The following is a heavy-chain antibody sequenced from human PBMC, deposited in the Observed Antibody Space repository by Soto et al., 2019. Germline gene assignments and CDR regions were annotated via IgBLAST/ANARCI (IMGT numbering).Heavy chain of an antibody. D-gene: IGHD6-6*01. CDR3: ARDDKQLAPPRVYGMDV. V-gene: IGHV3-33*01. Sequence: QVQLVESGGGVVQPGRSLRLSCAASGFTFSSYVMHWVRQAPGKGLEWLAVIWYDGSNKYYADSVKGRFTISRDNSKNTLYLQMNSLSAEDTAVYYCARDDKQLAPPRVYGMDVWGQGTTVTVSS. J-gene: IGHJ6*02. CDR2: IWYDGSNK. CDR1: GFTFSSYV.